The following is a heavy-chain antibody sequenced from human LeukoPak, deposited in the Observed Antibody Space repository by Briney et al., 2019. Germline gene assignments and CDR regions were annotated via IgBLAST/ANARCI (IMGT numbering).Heavy chain of an antibody. CDR3: ARDGIVGATRGDY. Sequence: ASVKVSCKASGYTFTGYYMHWVRQAPGQGLEWMGWINPNSGGTNYAQKFQGRITMTRDTSISTAYMELSRLRSDDTAVYYCARDGIVGATRGDYWGQGTLVTVSS. CDR2: INPNSGGT. V-gene: IGHV1-2*02. J-gene: IGHJ4*02. CDR1: GYTFTGYY. D-gene: IGHD1-26*01.